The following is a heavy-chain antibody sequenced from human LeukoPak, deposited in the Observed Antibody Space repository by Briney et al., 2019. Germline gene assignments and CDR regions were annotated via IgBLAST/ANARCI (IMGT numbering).Heavy chain of an antibody. J-gene: IGHJ6*02. CDR1: GFTFSDYA. CDR3: AKSQLVRGGYYYYSMDV. V-gene: IGHV3-23*01. D-gene: IGHD3-10*01. Sequence: GGSLRLSCAASGFTFSDYAMSWVRQTPGKGLEWVSGISESGGGTYYADSVKGRFTISRDNSKNTLYLQMNSLRVEDTAVYYCAKSQLVRGGYYYYSMDVWGQGTTATVSS. CDR2: ISESGGGT.